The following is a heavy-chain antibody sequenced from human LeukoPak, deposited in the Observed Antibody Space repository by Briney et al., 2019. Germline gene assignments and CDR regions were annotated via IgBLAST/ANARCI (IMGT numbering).Heavy chain of an antibody. J-gene: IGHJ4*02. D-gene: IGHD3-10*01. CDR2: IYYSGST. V-gene: IGHV4-59*12. CDR3: AKERLWFGESMLDY. CDR1: GGSISSYY. Sequence: SETLSLTCTVSGGSISSYYWSWIRQPPGKGLEWIGYIYYSGSTNYNPSLKSRVTISVDTSKNQFSLKLSSVTAADTAVYYCAKERLWFGESMLDYWGQGTLVTVSS.